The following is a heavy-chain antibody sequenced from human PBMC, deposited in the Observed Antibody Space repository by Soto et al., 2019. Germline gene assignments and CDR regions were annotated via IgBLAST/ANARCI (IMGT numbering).Heavy chain of an antibody. V-gene: IGHV4-59*01. CDR2: IYYSGSI. CDR3: AGIVLTTWVFDC. J-gene: IGHJ4*01. CDR1: GGSISNFY. D-gene: IGHD4-4*01. Sequence: SETLSLTCTVSGGSISNFYWSWIRQPPGKGREWIGYIYYSGSINYNPSLKSGVTMSVGTFKYQLTLKLSSVNDADTAVYYCAGIVLTTWVFDCWADGTLVAVS.